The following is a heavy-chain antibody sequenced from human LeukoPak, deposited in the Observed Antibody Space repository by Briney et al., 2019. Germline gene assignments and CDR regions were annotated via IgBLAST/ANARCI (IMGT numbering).Heavy chain of an antibody. Sequence: PSETLSLTCTVSGGSISSSSYYWSWIRQPAGKGLEWIGRIYTSGSTNYNPSLKSRVTMSVDTSKNQFSLKLSSVTAADTAVYYCARVDDFSYYFDYWGQGTLVTVSS. J-gene: IGHJ4*02. CDR3: ARVDDFSYYFDY. CDR1: GGSISSSSYY. CDR2: IYTSGST. D-gene: IGHD3-3*01. V-gene: IGHV4-61*02.